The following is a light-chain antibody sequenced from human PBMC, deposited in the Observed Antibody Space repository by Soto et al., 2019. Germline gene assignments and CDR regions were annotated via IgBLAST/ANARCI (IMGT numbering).Light chain of an antibody. J-gene: IGLJ1*01. CDR2: TNN. Sequence: QSALTQPPSASGTPGQRVTISCSGSSSNIGSHTVNWYQHLPGTAPKLLIYTNNQRPSGVPDRFSGSKSGTSASLAISGLQSEDEADYYCAAWDDSLNGYAFGTGPKVPVL. CDR1: SSNIGSHT. V-gene: IGLV1-44*01. CDR3: AAWDDSLNGYA.